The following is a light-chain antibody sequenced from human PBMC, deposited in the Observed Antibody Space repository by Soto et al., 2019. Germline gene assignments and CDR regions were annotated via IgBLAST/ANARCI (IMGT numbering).Light chain of an antibody. CDR3: HQYGSAPWT. J-gene: IGKJ1*01. V-gene: IGKV3-20*01. CDR2: GAS. CDR1: QSVSSNY. Sequence: ESVLTQSPVTLSFSPGEIATLSCSSSQSVSSNYLAWYQQKPGQAPRLLISGASNRATGTPDRFRGSGSGTDFTLTITRLEPEDFAVYYCHQYGSAPWTFGQGTKVDIK.